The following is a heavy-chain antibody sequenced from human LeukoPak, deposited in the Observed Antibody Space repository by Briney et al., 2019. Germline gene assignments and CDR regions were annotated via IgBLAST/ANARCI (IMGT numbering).Heavy chain of an antibody. CDR2: IHDSGST. J-gene: IGHJ6*03. CDR1: GGSIGSYY. V-gene: IGHV4-59*01. D-gene: IGHD6-6*01. Sequence: PSETLSLTCTVSGGSIGSYYWSWIRQPPGKGLEWIGYIHDSGSTNYNPSLKSRVTISVDTSKNQFSLKLSSVTAADTAVYYCARVLRQLVRYYYYYMDVWGKGTTVTVSS. CDR3: ARVLRQLVRYYYYYMDV.